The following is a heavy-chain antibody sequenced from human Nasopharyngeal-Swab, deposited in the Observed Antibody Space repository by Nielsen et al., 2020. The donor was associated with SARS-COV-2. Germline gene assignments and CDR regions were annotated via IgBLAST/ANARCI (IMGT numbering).Heavy chain of an antibody. CDR1: GGTFSSYG. Sequence: SVNSCKTSGGTFSSYGISWFRQAPGQGLEWMGGIIPILPITNYAQKFQDRVTITADKSTSTAYMELSSLRSEDTAAYYCARGGWLRKDYYYSYYYMDVWGKGTTVTVSS. CDR3: ARGGWLRKDYYYSYYYMDV. V-gene: IGHV1-69*10. D-gene: IGHD5-24*01. J-gene: IGHJ6*03. CDR2: IIPILPIT.